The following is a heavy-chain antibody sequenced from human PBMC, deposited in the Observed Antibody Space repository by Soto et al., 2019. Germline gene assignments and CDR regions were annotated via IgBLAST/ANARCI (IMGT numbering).Heavy chain of an antibody. CDR3: ARNYYGSGSYAPWFDP. CDR2: IYVNGNT. J-gene: IGHJ5*02. Sequence: GGSLRLSCAGSGFTGSLNYMEWARQAPGKGLEWVSFIYVNGNTYSAASVKGRFSISRDSSKNTVYLQMDRLRAEDTAVYYCARNYYGSGSYAPWFDPWGQGTLVTVS. V-gene: IGHV3-66*01. D-gene: IGHD3-10*01. CDR1: GFTGSLNY.